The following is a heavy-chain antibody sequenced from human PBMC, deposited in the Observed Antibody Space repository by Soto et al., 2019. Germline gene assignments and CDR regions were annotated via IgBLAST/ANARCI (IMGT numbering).Heavy chain of an antibody. J-gene: IGHJ4*02. CDR3: ARHPGDLIAAAGTFYY. CDR1: GFTFSSYW. Sequence: GGSLRLSCAASGFTFSSYWMSWVRQAPGKGLEWVANIKQDGSEKYYVDSVKGRFTISRDNAKNSLYLQMNSLRAEDTAVYYCARHPGDLIAAAGTFYYWGQGTLVTVSS. V-gene: IGHV3-7*03. CDR2: IKQDGSEK. D-gene: IGHD6-13*01.